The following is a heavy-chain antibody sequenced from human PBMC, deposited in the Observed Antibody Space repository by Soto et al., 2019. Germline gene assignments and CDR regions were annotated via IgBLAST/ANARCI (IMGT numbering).Heavy chain of an antibody. CDR2: ISYDGSNK. CDR3: ARDCSSTSCPTYGMDV. D-gene: IGHD2-2*01. Sequence: PGGSLRLSCAASGFTLSSYAMHWVRQAPGKGLEWVAVISYDGSNKYYADSVKGRFTISRDNSKNTLYLQMNSLRAEDTAVYYCARDCSSTSCPTYGMDVWGQGTTVTVSS. J-gene: IGHJ6*02. CDR1: GFTLSSYA. V-gene: IGHV3-30-3*01.